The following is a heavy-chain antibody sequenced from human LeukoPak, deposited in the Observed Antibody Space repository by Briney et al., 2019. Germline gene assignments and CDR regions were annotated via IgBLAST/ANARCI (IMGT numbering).Heavy chain of an antibody. D-gene: IGHD3-22*01. Sequence: GGSLRLSCAASGFTFSNASMSWVRQAPGKGLEGVARIKSKTDGGTTDYAAPVKGRFTISRDDSKNTLYLQMNSLKTEDTAVYYCTTFSMIVVVLTTWGQGTLVTVSS. CDR3: TTFSMIVVVLTT. CDR2: IKSKTDGGTT. CDR1: GFTFSNAS. J-gene: IGHJ4*02. V-gene: IGHV3-15*01.